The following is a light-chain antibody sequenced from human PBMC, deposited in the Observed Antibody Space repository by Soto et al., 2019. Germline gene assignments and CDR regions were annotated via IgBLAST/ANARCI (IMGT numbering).Light chain of an antibody. CDR2: AAS. CDR3: QQSYSTPIT. V-gene: IGKV1-39*01. Sequence: DIQMTHSPSSRAASVVGRVTITCRASQSISSYLNWYQQKPGKAPKLLIYAASSLQSGVPSRFSGSGSGTDFTLTISSLQPEDFATYYCQQSYSTPITFGQGKRREIK. CDR1: QSISSY. J-gene: IGKJ5*01.